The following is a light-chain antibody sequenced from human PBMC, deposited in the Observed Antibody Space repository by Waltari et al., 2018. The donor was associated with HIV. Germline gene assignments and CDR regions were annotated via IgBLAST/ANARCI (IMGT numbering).Light chain of an antibody. J-gene: IGLJ2*01. CDR3: YSYAGSLL. CDR1: SSDVGGYNY. Sequence: QSALTQPRSVSGSPGQSVTISCTGSSSDVGGYNYVSWYQQHPTKAPKLIIYDVSARPAGVPGRFSGSKSGNRASLTIAGLQAEDEADYYCYSYAGSLLFGGGTKLTVL. CDR2: DVS. V-gene: IGLV2-11*01.